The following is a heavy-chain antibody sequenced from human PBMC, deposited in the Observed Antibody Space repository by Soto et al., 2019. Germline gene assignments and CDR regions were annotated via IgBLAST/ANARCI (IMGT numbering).Heavy chain of an antibody. J-gene: IGHJ3*02. CDR2: INAGNGNT. CDR3: ARTLPRYYYDSSGYQDAFDI. CDR1: GYTFTSYA. Sequence: ASVKVSCKASGYTFTSYAMHWVRQAPGQRLEWMGWINAGNGNTKYSQKFQGRVTITRDTSASTAYMELGSLRSEDTAVYYCARTLPRYYYDSSGYQDAFDIWGQGTMVTV. D-gene: IGHD3-22*01. V-gene: IGHV1-3*01.